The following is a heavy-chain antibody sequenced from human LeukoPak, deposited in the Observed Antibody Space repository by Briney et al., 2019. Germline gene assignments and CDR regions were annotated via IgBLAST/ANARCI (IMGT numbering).Heavy chain of an antibody. D-gene: IGHD6-13*01. CDR3: ARARDSSWDY. CDR2: IKDDGSEK. V-gene: IGHV3-7*03. J-gene: IGHJ4*02. Sequence: PGGSLRLSCAASGFTFSSYWMSWVRQAPGKGLEWVANIKDDGSEKYYVGSVKGRFTISRDDAKNSLYLQMNSLRAEDTAVYYCARARDSSWDYWGQGTLVTVSS. CDR1: GFTFSSYW.